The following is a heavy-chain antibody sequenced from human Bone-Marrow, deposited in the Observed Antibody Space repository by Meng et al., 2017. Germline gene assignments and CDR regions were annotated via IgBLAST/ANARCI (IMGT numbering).Heavy chain of an antibody. CDR1: GFTVSSSY. V-gene: IGHV3-53*01. D-gene: IGHD3-10*01. CDR3: ARIRGSGAWYFDL. CDR2: IYNSGGT. J-gene: IGHJ2*01. Sequence: EVHLVESGGGLVQPGGSLRLSCAASGFTVSSSYMSWVRQAPGTGLEWVSVIYNSGGTYYGDSVTGRFTISRDNSKNTLFLQMNSLRAEDTAVYYCARIRGSGAWYFDLWGRGTLVTVSS.